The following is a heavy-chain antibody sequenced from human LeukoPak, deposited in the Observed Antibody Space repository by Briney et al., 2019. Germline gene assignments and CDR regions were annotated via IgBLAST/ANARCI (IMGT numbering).Heavy chain of an antibody. CDR3: ARASFWESPINWFDP. CDR2: IIPIFGTA. CDR1: GGTFSSYA. D-gene: IGHD3-16*01. J-gene: IGHJ5*02. Sequence: SVKVSCKASGGTFSSYAISWVRQAPGQGLEWMGGIIPIFGTANYAQKFQGRVTITADESTSTAYMELSSLRSDDTAMYYCARASFWESPINWFDPWGQGTLVTVSS. V-gene: IGHV1-69*13.